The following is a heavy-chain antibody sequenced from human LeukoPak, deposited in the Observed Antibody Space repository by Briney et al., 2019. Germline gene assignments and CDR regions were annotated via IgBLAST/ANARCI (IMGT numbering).Heavy chain of an antibody. D-gene: IGHD6-13*01. Sequence: PGGSLRLSCAASGFTFSSYGMHWVRQAPGKGLEWVAVISYDGSNKYYADSVKGRFTISRDNSKNTLYLQMNSLRAEDTAVYYCARDAVRSSLYYYYYYMDVWGKGTTVTVSS. J-gene: IGHJ6*03. CDR2: ISYDGSNK. CDR3: ARDAVRSSLYYYYYYMDV. V-gene: IGHV3-30*03. CDR1: GFTFSSYG.